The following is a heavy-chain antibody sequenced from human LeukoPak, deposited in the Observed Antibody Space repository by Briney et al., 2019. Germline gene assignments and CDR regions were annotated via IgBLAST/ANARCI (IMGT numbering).Heavy chain of an antibody. CDR1: GGSISSYS. CDR3: ARQIIAAGKNYYGMDV. D-gene: IGHD6-13*01. J-gene: IGHJ6*02. Sequence: SETLSLTCTVSGGSISSYSWNWIRQPAGKGLEWIGRIYTSGSTNYNPSLKSRVTMSVDTSNNQFSLNLSSVTAADTDVYDCARQIIAAGKNYYGMDVWGQGTTVTVSS. CDR2: IYTSGST. V-gene: IGHV4-4*07.